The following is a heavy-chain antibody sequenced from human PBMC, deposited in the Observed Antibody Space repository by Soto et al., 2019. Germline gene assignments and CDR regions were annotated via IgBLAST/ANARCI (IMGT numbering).Heavy chain of an antibody. CDR3: ARGWGYDSSDYYYAY. J-gene: IGHJ4*02. CDR1: GGTFSTYA. Sequence: QVQLVQSGAEVKQPGSSVKVSCKTSGGTFSTYAISWVRQAPGQGLEWKGGIVPIFGTPNYAQKFKGRVTIAADDSTRTAYMEMRSLRSEDTAVYYCARGWGYDSSDYYYAYWGRGTLVTVSS. V-gene: IGHV1-69*01. CDR2: IVPIFGTP. D-gene: IGHD3-22*01.